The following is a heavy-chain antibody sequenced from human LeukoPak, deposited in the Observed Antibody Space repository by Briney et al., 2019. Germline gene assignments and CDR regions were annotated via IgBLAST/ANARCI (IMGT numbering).Heavy chain of an antibody. CDR3: ARHQRVPAALYYFDY. D-gene: IGHD2-2*01. V-gene: IGHV4-39*01. CDR2: IYYSGST. Sequence: SETLSLTCTVSGGSISSSSYYWGWIRQPPGKGLEWIGSIYYSGSTYYNPSLKSRVTISVDTSKNQFSLKLSSVTAADTAVYYCARHQRVPAALYYFDYWGQGTLVTVSS. J-gene: IGHJ4*02. CDR1: GGSISSSSYY.